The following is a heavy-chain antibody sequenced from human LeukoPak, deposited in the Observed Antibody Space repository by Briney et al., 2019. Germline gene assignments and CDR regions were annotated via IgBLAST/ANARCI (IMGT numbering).Heavy chain of an antibody. Sequence: PGGSLRLSCAASGFTFSSYGMHWVRQAPGKGLEWVAFIRYDGSNKYYADSVKGRFTISRDNSKNTLYLQMNSLRAEDTAVYYCAKEGGSYRYYMDVWGKGTTVTVSS. J-gene: IGHJ6*03. CDR1: GFTFSSYG. CDR2: IRYDGSNK. D-gene: IGHD1-26*01. V-gene: IGHV3-30*02. CDR3: AKEGGSYRYYMDV.